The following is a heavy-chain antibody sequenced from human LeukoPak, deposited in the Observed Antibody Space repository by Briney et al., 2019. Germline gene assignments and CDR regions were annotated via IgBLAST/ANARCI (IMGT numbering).Heavy chain of an antibody. D-gene: IGHD3-22*01. V-gene: IGHV4-31*03. CDR2: IYYSGST. Sequence: PSEILSLTCTVSGDSISSGGYYWSWIRQHPGKGLEWIGYIYYSGSTSYNPSLKSRVTISVDTSKNQFSLKLSSVTAADTAVYYCARDLGYDSSGSVAYWGQGTLVTVSS. J-gene: IGHJ4*02. CDR3: ARDLGYDSSGSVAY. CDR1: GDSISSGGYY.